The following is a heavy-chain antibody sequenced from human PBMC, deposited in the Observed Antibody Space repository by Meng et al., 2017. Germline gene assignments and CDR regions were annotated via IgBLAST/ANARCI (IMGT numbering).Heavy chain of an antibody. J-gene: IGHJ3*02. CDR3: ARDGDGGGYYYDSSGYYYDPAFDI. D-gene: IGHD3-22*01. Sequence: SETLSLTCTVSGYSISSGYYRGWIRQPPGKGLEWIGSIYHSGSTYYNPSLKSRVTISVDTSKNQFSLKLSSVTAADTAVYYCARDGDGGGYYYDSSGYYYDPAFDIWGQGTMVTVSS. CDR1: GYSISSGYY. V-gene: IGHV4-38-2*02. CDR2: IYHSGST.